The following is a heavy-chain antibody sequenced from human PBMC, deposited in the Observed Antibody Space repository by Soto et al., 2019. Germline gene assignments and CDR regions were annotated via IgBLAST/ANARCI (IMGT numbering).Heavy chain of an antibody. D-gene: IGHD3-16*02. CDR1: GFSLNTVGEG. V-gene: IGHV2-5*02. CDR2: IYWDDEK. Sequence: QITLKESGPTLVKPTQTLTLTCTVSGFSLNTVGEGVGWIRQSPGKALEWLALIYWDDEKRYSPSLESRLTITKDTSKNQVVLTMTNMDSVDTATYYCAHRGPWGSYRQGRFDPWGQGTLVTVSS. CDR3: AHRGPWGSYRQGRFDP. J-gene: IGHJ5*02.